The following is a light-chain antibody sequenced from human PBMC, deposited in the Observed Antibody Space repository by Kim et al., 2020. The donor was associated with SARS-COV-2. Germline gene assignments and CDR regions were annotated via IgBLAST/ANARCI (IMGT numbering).Light chain of an antibody. CDR1: SGDVGVFTY. V-gene: IGLV2-11*01. CDR2: VVS. J-gene: IGLJ2*01. CDR3: CSYAGRYSLG. Sequence: QSLTTCCPSSSGDVGVFTYVSWYPSHPGKAPHPLIYVVSQRPSGVPDRFSGSMSGNTASLSISGLQAEDEADYYCCSYAGRYSLGFGGGTRLTVL.